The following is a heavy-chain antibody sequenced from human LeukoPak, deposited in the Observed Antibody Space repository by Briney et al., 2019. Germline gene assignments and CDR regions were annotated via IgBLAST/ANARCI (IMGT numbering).Heavy chain of an antibody. CDR2: ISVYNGNT. Sequence: ASAKVSCKASGYTFSRYGINWVRPAPGQGLEWMGWISVYNGNTDYSQRLQGRITMTADTSTSTAFMELTSLRPDDTAVYFCARESTSWSFEYWGQGTLVTVS. D-gene: IGHD6-13*01. CDR3: ARESTSWSFEY. J-gene: IGHJ4*02. V-gene: IGHV1-18*01. CDR1: GYTFSRYG.